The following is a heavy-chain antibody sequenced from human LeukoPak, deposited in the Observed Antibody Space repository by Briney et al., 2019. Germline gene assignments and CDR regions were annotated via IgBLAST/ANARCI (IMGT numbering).Heavy chain of an antibody. V-gene: IGHV3-23*01. J-gene: IGHJ6*02. CDR3: ARDPTPRYCSGGSCYTHYGMDV. CDR1: GFTFRTSA. Sequence: GGSLRLSCAASGFTFRTSAFSWVRQSPGRGLEWVSTVGTDSDTYYADSVKGRFTISRDNSKNTVYLQMNSLRAEDTAIYYCARDPTPRYCSGGSCYTHYGMDVWGQGTTVTVSS. D-gene: IGHD2-15*01. CDR2: VGTDSDT.